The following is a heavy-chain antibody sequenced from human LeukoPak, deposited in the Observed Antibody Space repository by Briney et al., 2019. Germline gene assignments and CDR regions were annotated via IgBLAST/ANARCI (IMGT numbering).Heavy chain of an antibody. CDR1: GGTFSSYA. Sequence: GASVKVSCKASGGTFSSYAISWVRQAPGQGLEWMGRIIPILGIANYAQKFQGRVTITADKSTSTAYMELSSLRSEDTAVYYCARGQWLDPGDFDYWGQGTLVTVSS. CDR3: ARGQWLDPGDFDY. V-gene: IGHV1-69*04. D-gene: IGHD6-19*01. J-gene: IGHJ4*02. CDR2: IIPILGIA.